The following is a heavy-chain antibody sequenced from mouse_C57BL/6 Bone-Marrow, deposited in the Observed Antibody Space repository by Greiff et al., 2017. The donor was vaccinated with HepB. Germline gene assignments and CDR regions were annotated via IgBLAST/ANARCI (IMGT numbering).Heavy chain of an antibody. CDR3: ARKDTAQATLGAMDY. CDR2: INPNYGTT. CDR1: GYSFTDYN. Sequence: EVKLQESGPELVKPGASVKISCKASGYSFTDYNMNWVKQSNGKSLEWIGVINPNYGTTSYNQKFKGKATLTVDQSSSTAYMHLNSLTSEDSAVYYCARKDTAQATLGAMDYWGQGTSVTVSS. D-gene: IGHD3-2*02. J-gene: IGHJ4*01. V-gene: IGHV1-39*01.